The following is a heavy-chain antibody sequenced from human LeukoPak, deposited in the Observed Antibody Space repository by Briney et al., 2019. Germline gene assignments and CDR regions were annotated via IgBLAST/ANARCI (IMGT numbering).Heavy chain of an antibody. CDR2: INPSDGVI. Sequence: ASVKGSCKASGYTFTRYYMHWVRQARGQGLEWMGIINPSDGVIDYAQKFQDRVTMTRDTSTSTVYMERSSLRSEATAVYYCARRGSGSYALDYWGQGTLVTVSS. CDR3: ARRGSGSYALDY. V-gene: IGHV1-46*01. CDR1: GYTFTRYY. D-gene: IGHD3-10*01. J-gene: IGHJ4*02.